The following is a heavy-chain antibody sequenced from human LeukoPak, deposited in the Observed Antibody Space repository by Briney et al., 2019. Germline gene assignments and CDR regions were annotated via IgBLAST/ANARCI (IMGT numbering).Heavy chain of an antibody. Sequence: SVKVSCKASGGTFSSYAISWVRQAPGQGLEWMGGIIPIFGTANYAQKFQGRVTITTDESTSTAYMELSSLRSEDTAVYYCVTWGNTSSWFRYFDLWGRGTLVTVSS. CDR3: VTWGNTSSWFRYFDL. J-gene: IGHJ2*01. CDR2: IIPIFGTA. CDR1: GGTFSSYA. D-gene: IGHD6-13*01. V-gene: IGHV1-69*05.